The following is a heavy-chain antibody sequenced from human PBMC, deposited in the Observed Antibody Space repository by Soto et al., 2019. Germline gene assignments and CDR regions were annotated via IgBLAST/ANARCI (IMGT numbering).Heavy chain of an antibody. Sequence: LRLSCAASGFTFSNAWMSWVRQAPGKGLEWVGRIKSKTDGGTTDYAAPVKGRFTISRDDSKNTLYLQMNSLKTEDTAVYYCTTESGDLWSGYWRWFDPWGQGSLVPVSS. D-gene: IGHD3-3*01. CDR1: GFTFSNAW. CDR3: TTESGDLWSGYWRWFDP. J-gene: IGHJ5*02. V-gene: IGHV3-15*01. CDR2: IKSKTDGGTT.